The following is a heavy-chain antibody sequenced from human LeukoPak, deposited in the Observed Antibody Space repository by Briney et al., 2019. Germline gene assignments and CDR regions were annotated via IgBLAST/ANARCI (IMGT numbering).Heavy chain of an antibody. Sequence: GGSLRLSCAASGLTVSSNYMSWVRQAPGKGLEWVSLIYTAGSTYYADSVKGRLIISRDNSKNTLHLQMNSLRAEDTAVYFCARSRGGYYYLDYWGQGTLVTVSS. V-gene: IGHV3-66*01. CDR1: GLTVSSNY. D-gene: IGHD2-21*01. CDR3: ARSRGGYYYLDY. CDR2: IYTAGST. J-gene: IGHJ4*02.